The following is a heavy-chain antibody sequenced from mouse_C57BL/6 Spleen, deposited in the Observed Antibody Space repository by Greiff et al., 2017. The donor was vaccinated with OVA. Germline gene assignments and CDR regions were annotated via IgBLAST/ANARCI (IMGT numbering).Heavy chain of an antibody. CDR1: GFSLTSYA. D-gene: IGHD2-4*01. Sequence: VQLQQSGPGLVAPSQSLSITCTVSGFSLTSYAISWVRQPPGKGLEWLGVIWTGGGTNYNSALKSRLSISKDNSKSQVFLKMNSLQTDDTARYYCASIYYDYDRAFYAMDYWGQGTSVTVSS. CDR3: ASIYYDYDRAFYAMDY. CDR2: IWTGGGT. J-gene: IGHJ4*01. V-gene: IGHV2-9-1*01.